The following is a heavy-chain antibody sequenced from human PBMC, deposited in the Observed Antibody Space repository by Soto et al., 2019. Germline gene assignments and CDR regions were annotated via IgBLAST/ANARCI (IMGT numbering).Heavy chain of an antibody. CDR2: IIPIFGTA. CDR3: ARDRGFLEWLFTGGMDV. Sequence: QVQLVQSGAEVKKPGSSVKVSCKASGGTFSSYAISWVRQAPGQGLEWMGGIIPIFGTANYAQKFQGRVTITADESTSTAYMELSSLRSEDTAVYYCARDRGFLEWLFTGGMDVWGQGTTVTVSS. D-gene: IGHD3-3*01. V-gene: IGHV1-69*12. J-gene: IGHJ6*02. CDR1: GGTFSSYA.